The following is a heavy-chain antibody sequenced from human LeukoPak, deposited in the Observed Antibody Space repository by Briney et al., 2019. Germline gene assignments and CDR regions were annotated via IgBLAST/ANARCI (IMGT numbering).Heavy chain of an antibody. CDR1: GGSISGYY. V-gene: IGHV4-59*08. CDR3: ARHRYTSSSSYFDF. D-gene: IGHD6-6*01. Sequence: SETLSFTCTVSGGSISGYYWTWIRQPPGKGLEWIGYIYSSGSTNYNPSLKSRGTISVETSKNQFSLRLSSVTAADTAVYYCARHRYTSSSSYFDFWGQGTLVTVSS. J-gene: IGHJ4*02. CDR2: IYSSGST.